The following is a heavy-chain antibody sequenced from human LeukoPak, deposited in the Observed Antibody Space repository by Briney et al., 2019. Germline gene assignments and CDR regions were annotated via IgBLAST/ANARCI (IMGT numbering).Heavy chain of an antibody. V-gene: IGHV4-59*11. D-gene: IGHD6-13*01. J-gene: IGHJ6*03. CDR2: IYYSGST. Sequence: SETLSLTCTVSGGSISRHYWSWIRQPPGKGLEWIGYIYYSGSTNYNPSLKSRVTISVDTSKNQFSLKLSSVTAADTAVYYCARVAAAGTGYYYMDVWGKGTTVTVSS. CDR3: ARVAAAGTGYYYMDV. CDR1: GGSISRHY.